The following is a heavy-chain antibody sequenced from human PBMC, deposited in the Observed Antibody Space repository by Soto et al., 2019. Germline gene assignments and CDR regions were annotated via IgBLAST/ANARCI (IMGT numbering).Heavy chain of an antibody. J-gene: IGHJ4*02. V-gene: IGHV4-34*01. CDR1: GGSFTSYY. Sequence: QVRLQQWGAGLLKPSETLSLTCAVYGGSFTSYYWSWIRQPPGKGLEWIGDISHGGITNYNPSLTSRVTISLDTSQNHVSLRLTSVTAADTAVYYCARDFDYWGQGTLVTVSS. CDR3: ARDFDY. CDR2: ISHGGIT.